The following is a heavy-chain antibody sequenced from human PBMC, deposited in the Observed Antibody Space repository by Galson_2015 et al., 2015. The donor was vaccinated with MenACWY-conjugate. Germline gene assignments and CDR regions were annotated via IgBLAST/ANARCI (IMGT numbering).Heavy chain of an antibody. Sequence: SLRLSCAASGFNFRSHAMSWVRQAPGKGLEWVSGISSSGITQYADSVKGRFTISRDNSNNTLFLQMTRLRVEDTAVYYCAKRESFGYGWFDPWGQGTLVTVSS. J-gene: IGHJ5*02. CDR1: GFNFRSHA. CDR3: AKRESFGYGWFDP. V-gene: IGHV3-23*01. CDR2: ISSSGIT. D-gene: IGHD5-18*01.